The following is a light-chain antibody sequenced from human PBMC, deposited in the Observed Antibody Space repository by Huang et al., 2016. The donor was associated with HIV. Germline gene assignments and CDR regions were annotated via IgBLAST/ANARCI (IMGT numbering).Light chain of an antibody. Sequence: DIQMTQSPPSLSASVGDRVTFTCRADQNITKSLNWYQKKPGKAPKRLIYTASTLESGVPSMLSGSGSGSRFTLNIGNLQPEDFATYYCQQSFSVPRTFG. CDR1: QNITKS. CDR2: TAS. CDR3: QQSFSVPRT. J-gene: IGKJ1*01. V-gene: IGKV1-39*01.